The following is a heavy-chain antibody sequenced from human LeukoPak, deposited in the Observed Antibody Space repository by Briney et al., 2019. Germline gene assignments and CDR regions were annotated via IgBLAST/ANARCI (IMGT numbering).Heavy chain of an antibody. J-gene: IGHJ4*02. CDR3: AKARRVTATQSYYFDY. CDR2: ISGSGGST. CDR1: GFTFSSYA. Sequence: GGSLRRSCAASGFTFSSYAMSWVRQAPGKGLEWVSAISGSGGSTYYADSVKGRFTISRDNSKNTLYLQMNSLRAEDTAVYYCAKARRVTATQSYYFDYWGQGTLVTVSS. V-gene: IGHV3-23*01. D-gene: IGHD2-21*02.